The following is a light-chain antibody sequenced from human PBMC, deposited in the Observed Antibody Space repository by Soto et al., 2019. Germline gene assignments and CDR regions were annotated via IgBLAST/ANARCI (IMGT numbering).Light chain of an antibody. CDR3: QSYDSSLSGYV. CDR2: GNS. V-gene: IGLV1-40*01. Sequence: QSVLTQPPSVSGAPGQRVTISCTGSSSNIGAGYDVHWYQQLPGTAPKLLIYGNSNRPSGVPDRFSGSKSGTSASLAITGLQADDEAYYYCQSYDSSLSGYVFGTGTKVTVL. CDR1: SSNIGAGYD. J-gene: IGLJ1*01.